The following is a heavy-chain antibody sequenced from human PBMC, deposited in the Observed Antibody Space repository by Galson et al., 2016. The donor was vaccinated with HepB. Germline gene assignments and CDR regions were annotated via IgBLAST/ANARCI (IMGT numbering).Heavy chain of an antibody. CDR2: IYAEGHT. Sequence: SLRLSCAASGFTVSNKYMSWARQAPGKGLEWVSFIYAEGHTDYRDSVKGRFTISRDNSKNTLSLQMNSLRAEDTAVYYCVQGSTAPAVWGKGTTVTVSS. J-gene: IGHJ6*04. CDR3: VQGSTAPAV. D-gene: IGHD1-26*01. V-gene: IGHV3-53*01. CDR1: GFTVSNKY.